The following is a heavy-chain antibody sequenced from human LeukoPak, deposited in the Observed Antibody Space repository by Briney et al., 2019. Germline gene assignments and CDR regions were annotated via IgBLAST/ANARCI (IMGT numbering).Heavy chain of an antibody. D-gene: IGHD2-2*02. CDR2: IYYSGST. Sequence: KASETLSLTCTVSGGSISSYYWSWIRQPPGKGLEWIGYIYYSGSTNYNPSLKSRVTISVDTSKNQFSLKLSPVTAADTAVYYCARRLGYCSSTSCYNYYYYMDVWGKGTTVTVSS. J-gene: IGHJ6*03. CDR3: ARRLGYCSSTSCYNYYYYMDV. CDR1: GGSISSYY. V-gene: IGHV4-59*01.